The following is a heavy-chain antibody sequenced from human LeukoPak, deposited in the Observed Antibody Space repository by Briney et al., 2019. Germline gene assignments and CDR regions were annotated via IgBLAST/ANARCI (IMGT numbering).Heavy chain of an antibody. J-gene: IGHJ4*02. V-gene: IGHV1-58*02. Sequence: SVKVSCKASGFTFTNSAMQWVRQARGQRLEWVGWIVVASGNTKYARKFQERVTITRDMSTSTAYMELSSLRPEDTAVYYCAAAPIEMQQRGFDYWGQGTLVTVSS. CDR2: IVVASGNT. CDR1: GFTFTNSA. CDR3: AAAPIEMQQRGFDY. D-gene: IGHD5-24*01.